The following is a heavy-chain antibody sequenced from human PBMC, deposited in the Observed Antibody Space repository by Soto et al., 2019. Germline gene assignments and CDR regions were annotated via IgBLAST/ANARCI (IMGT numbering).Heavy chain of an antibody. CDR3: ARGLPSTIFGVVMGYGMDV. D-gene: IGHD3-3*01. J-gene: IGHJ6*02. V-gene: IGHV3-33*01. CDR2: IYYNGSDK. CDR1: GG. Sequence: PGGSLRLSCAASGGMHRVRQAPVKGLDWVAIIYYNGSDKNYADSLKGRFTISRDNTKNTLYLQMNSLRAEDTAVYYCARGLPSTIFGVVMGYGMDVWGQGTTVTVSS.